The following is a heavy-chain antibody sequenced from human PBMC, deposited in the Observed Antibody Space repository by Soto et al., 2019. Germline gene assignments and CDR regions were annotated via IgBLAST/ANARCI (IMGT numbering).Heavy chain of an antibody. Sequence: SGPTLVNPTQTLTLTCSFSGFSLSAYGVRVIWFRQPPGETLEWLALIHWNDDKRYSPYLKSRLTITKDTSKTQVVLTLTNLDPLDTGTYFCAHTKDSSGFLTSWGQGILVTVSS. CDR2: IHWNDDK. J-gene: IGHJ5*02. D-gene: IGHD3-22*01. CDR3: AHTKDSSGFLTS. CDR1: GFSLSAYGVR. V-gene: IGHV2-5*01.